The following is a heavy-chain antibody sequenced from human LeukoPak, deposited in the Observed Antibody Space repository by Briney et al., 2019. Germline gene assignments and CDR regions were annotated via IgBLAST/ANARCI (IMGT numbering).Heavy chain of an antibody. CDR3: AKDLVGTTPPYYFDY. V-gene: IGHV3-23*01. J-gene: IGHJ4*02. CDR1: GFTFSSYA. CDR2: ISGSGGST. Sequence: PGGYLRLYCAASGFTFSSYAMSWVRQAPGKGLEWVSGISGSGGSTYYADSVKGRFTISRDNAKNTLFLQMNSLRAEDTAVYYCAKDLVGTTPPYYFDYWGQGTLVTVPS. D-gene: IGHD1-26*01.